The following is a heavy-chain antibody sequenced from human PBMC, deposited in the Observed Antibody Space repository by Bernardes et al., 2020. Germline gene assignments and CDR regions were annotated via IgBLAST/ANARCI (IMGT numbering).Heavy chain of an antibody. D-gene: IGHD6-6*01. J-gene: IGHJ3*02. Sequence: GGSLRLSCAASGSTFSSYGMHWARQAPGKGLEWVAVIWYDGSNKYYADSVKGRFTISRDNSKNTLYLQMNSLRAEDTAVYYCARDYDSSSGAFDIWGQGTMVTVSS. CDR2: IWYDGSNK. V-gene: IGHV3-33*01. CDR1: GSTFSSYG. CDR3: ARDYDSSSGAFDI.